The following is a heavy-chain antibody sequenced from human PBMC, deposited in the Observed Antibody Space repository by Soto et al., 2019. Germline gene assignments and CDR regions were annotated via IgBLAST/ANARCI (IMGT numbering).Heavy chain of an antibody. J-gene: IGHJ5*02. D-gene: IGHD2-15*01. CDR3: ARGIATGQLDP. CDR1: GYTFTRYT. CDR2: INPDNGNT. V-gene: IGHV1-3*01. Sequence: QVQLVQSGAEVKKPGASVKIYCKASGYTFTRYTMNWVRQAPGQRLEWMGWINPDNGNTKSSQKFQDRVIITRDTSASTAYMDLSSLRSEDTAVYYCARGIATGQLDPWGQGTLVNVSS.